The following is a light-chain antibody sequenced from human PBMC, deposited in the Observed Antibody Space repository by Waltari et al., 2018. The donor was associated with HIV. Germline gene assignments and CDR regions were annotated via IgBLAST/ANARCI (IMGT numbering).Light chain of an antibody. CDR2: GAS. Sequence: EIVLTQSPGTLSLSPGERATLFCRASQSVSSSYLAWYQQKPGQAPRLLIYGASNRATVIPDRFSGSGSGTEFTLTISRLEPEDFAVYYCQQYGSSRWTFGQGTKVEVK. V-gene: IGKV3-20*01. CDR3: QQYGSSRWT. J-gene: IGKJ1*01. CDR1: QSVSSSY.